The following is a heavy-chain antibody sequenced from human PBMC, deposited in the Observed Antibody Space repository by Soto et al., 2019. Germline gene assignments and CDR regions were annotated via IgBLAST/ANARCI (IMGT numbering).Heavy chain of an antibody. CDR2: MNPNSGNT. V-gene: IGHV1-8*01. J-gene: IGHJ6*03. D-gene: IGHD5-18*01. CDR3: ARENSYGYLGLQGPMDV. CDR1: GSTFTSYD. Sequence: ASVKVSCKASGSTFTSYDINRVRQATGQGLEWMGWMNPNSGNTGYAQKFQGRVTMTRNTSISTAYMELNSLRAEDTAVYYCARENSYGYLGLQGPMDVWGKGTTVTVSS.